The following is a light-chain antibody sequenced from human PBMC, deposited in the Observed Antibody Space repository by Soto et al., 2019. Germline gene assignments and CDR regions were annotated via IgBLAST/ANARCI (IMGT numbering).Light chain of an antibody. Sequence: QSALTQPASVSGSPGQSITISCTGTSSDVGSYNLVSWYQQHPGKAPKLMVYEVSKRPSGVSNRFSGSKSGNTASLTISGLQAEDEADYYCCSYAGSPSVVFGGGTKLTV. CDR3: CSYAGSPSVV. CDR1: SSDVGSYNL. V-gene: IGLV2-23*02. CDR2: EVS. J-gene: IGLJ2*01.